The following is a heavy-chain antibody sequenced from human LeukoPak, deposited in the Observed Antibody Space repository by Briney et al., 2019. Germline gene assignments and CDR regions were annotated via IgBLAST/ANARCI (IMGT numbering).Heavy chain of an antibody. V-gene: IGHV1-46*01. Sequence: GGSVKLSCKASGYTFTSYYMHWVRQAPGQGLEWMGIINPTGGSTSYAHTFQGRVTMTRDTSTSTVYMRLSSLRPEDTGVYLCARTNGSHDAFDFWGRGTMVSVSS. D-gene: IGHD2-8*01. CDR3: ARTNGSHDAFDF. CDR2: INPTGGST. J-gene: IGHJ3*01. CDR1: GYTFTSYY.